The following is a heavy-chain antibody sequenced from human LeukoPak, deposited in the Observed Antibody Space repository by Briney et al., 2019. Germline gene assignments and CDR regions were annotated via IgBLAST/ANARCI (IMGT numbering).Heavy chain of an antibody. CDR1: GFTFSSYA. CDR2: ISGSGGST. CDR3: AKVSGYGVAGTGFDY. D-gene: IGHD6-19*01. J-gene: IGHJ4*02. Sequence: GGSLRLSCAASGFTFSSYAMSWVRQAPGKGLEWVSAISGSGGSTYYADSVKGRFTISRDNSKNTLYLEMNGLRAEDTAVYYCAKVSGYGVAGTGFDYWGQGTLVTVSS. V-gene: IGHV3-23*01.